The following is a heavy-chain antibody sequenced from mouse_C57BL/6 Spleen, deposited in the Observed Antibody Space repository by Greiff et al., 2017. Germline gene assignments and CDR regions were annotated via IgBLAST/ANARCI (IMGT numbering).Heavy chain of an antibody. J-gene: IGHJ2*01. V-gene: IGHV5-6*02. CDR1: GFTFSSYG. CDR3: ARHQFFDY. Sequence: EVKLMESGGDLVKPGGFLKLSCAASGFTFSSYGMSWVRQTPDKRLEWVATISSGGSYTYYPDSVKGRFTISRDNAKNTLYLQMSSLKSEDTAMYYCARHQFFDYWGQGTTLTVSS. CDR2: ISSGGSYT.